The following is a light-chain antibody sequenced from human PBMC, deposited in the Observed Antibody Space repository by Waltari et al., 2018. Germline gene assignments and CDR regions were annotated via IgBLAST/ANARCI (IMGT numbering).Light chain of an antibody. CDR1: QSVRSSY. CDR3: QQNDNSLWT. CDR2: DAS. Sequence: IVLTQSPGTLSLSPGESATLSCRARQSVRSSYLAWYQQKPGQAPRLLIFDASTSASGSPDRFSGSGSGTDFTLTITRLEPEDFAVYFCQQNDNSLWTFGQGTKVEVK. V-gene: IGKV3-20*01. J-gene: IGKJ1*01.